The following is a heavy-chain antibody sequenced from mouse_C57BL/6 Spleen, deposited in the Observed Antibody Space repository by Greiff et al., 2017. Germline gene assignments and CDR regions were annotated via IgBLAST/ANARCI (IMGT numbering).Heavy chain of an antibody. J-gene: IGHJ2*01. CDR1: GSAFSSSW. Sequence: QVQLQQSGPELVKPGASVKISCKASGSAFSSSWMNWVKQRPGKGLEWIGRIYPGDGDTNSNGKFKGKATLTADKSSSTAYMQLSSLTSEDSAVYFCAKRDGLPSPFDYGGQGTTLTVAS. CDR3: AKRDGLPSPFDY. CDR2: IYPGDGDT. D-gene: IGHD2-4*01. V-gene: IGHV1-82*01.